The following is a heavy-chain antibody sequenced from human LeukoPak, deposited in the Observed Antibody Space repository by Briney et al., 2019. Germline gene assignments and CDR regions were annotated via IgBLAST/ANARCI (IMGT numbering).Heavy chain of an antibody. V-gene: IGHV3-33*06. D-gene: IGHD4-23*01. CDR3: AKDQSYGGNSGDY. CDR1: GFTFSSYG. J-gene: IGHJ4*02. Sequence: PGRSLRLSCAASGFTFSSYGMHWVRQAPGKGLEWVAVIWYDGSNKYYADSVKGRFTISRDNSKNTLYLKMNSLRAEDTAVYYCAKDQSYGGNSGDYWGQGTLVTVSS. CDR2: IWYDGSNK.